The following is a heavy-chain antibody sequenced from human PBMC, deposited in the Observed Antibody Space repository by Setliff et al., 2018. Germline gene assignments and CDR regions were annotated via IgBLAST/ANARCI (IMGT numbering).Heavy chain of an antibody. V-gene: IGHV5-51*01. CDR1: GYTFTNYW. D-gene: IGHD3-16*01. CDR2: IYPDDSDA. Sequence: GESLKISCKSSGYTFTNYWIGWVRQMPGKGLEWMGIIYPDDSDARYSPSFRGQVTISVDKSISTAYLQWSSLRAEDTAVYYCARDGGEYWGQGTLVTVSS. CDR3: ARDGGEY. J-gene: IGHJ4*02.